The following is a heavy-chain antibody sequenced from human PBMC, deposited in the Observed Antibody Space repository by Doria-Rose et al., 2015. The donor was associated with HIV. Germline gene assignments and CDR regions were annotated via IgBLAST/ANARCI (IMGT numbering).Heavy chain of an antibody. CDR3: ARIKSSRWYHKYYFDF. D-gene: IGHD6-13*01. Sequence: QITLKESSPVLVKPTETLTLTCTVSGVSLSSPGMGVSWIRQPPGKALEWLANIFSDDERSYKTSLNSRLTFSRGTSKSQVVLTITDMDPVDTATYYCARIKSSRWYHKYYFDFWGQGTLVIVSA. CDR1: GVSLSSPGMG. CDR2: IFSDDER. J-gene: IGHJ4*02. V-gene: IGHV2-26*01.